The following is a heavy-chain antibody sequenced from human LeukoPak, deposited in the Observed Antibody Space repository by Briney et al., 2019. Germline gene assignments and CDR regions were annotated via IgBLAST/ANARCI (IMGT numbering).Heavy chain of an antibody. J-gene: IGHJ4*02. V-gene: IGHV3-21*01. Sequence: PGGSLRLSCAASGFTFSSYSMNWVRQAPGKGLEWVSSISSSGTYVYYADSVKGRFTISRDNAKTSLSLQMNSLRDDDTAVYYCARLVGRNTLVDYWGQGTRVSVSS. CDR3: ARLVGRNTLVDY. D-gene: IGHD2-8*02. CDR2: ISSSGTYV. CDR1: GFTFSSYS.